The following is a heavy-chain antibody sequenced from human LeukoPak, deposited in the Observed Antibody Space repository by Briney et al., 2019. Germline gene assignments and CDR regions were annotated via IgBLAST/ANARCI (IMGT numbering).Heavy chain of an antibody. D-gene: IGHD1-14*01. CDR2: VSGHNGDT. CDR1: GYTFISYG. V-gene: IGHV1-18*01. CDR3: ARRAGALNPFDY. Sequence: ASVKVSCKASGYTFISYGISWARQAPGQGLEWMGWVSGHNGDTNYAQKVQGRVTMTTDTSTSTAYMELRSLRSDDTAVYYCARRAGALNPFDYWGQGTLVTVSS. J-gene: IGHJ4*02.